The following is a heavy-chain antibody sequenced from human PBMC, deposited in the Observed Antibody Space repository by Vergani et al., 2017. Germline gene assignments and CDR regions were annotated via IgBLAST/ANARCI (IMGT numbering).Heavy chain of an antibody. CDR2: IIPILGIA. V-gene: IGHV1-69*02. Sequence: QVQLVQSGAEVKKPGSSVTVSCKASGGTFSSYTISWVRQAPGQGLEWMGRIIPILGIANYAQKFQGRVTITADKSTSTAYMGLSSLRSEDTAVYYCARAGVTYYYDSSGYSHFNGWSEGALVTVSS. J-gene: IGHJ4*02. CDR3: ARAGVTYYYDSSGYSHFNG. CDR1: GGTFSSYT. D-gene: IGHD3-22*01.